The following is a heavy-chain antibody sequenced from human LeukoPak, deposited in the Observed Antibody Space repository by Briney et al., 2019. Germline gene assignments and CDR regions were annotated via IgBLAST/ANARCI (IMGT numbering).Heavy chain of an antibody. D-gene: IGHD2-2*01. J-gene: IGHJ4*02. CDR3: ARDGQSSTSFFDY. V-gene: IGHV4-59*11. Sequence: PSETLSLTCTVSGDSISSHYWSWIRQPPGKGLEWIGYIYYSGSTNYNPSLKSRVTISVDTSKNQFSLKLSSVTAADTAVYYCARDGQSSTSFFDYWGQGTLVTVSS. CDR1: GDSISSHY. CDR2: IYYSGST.